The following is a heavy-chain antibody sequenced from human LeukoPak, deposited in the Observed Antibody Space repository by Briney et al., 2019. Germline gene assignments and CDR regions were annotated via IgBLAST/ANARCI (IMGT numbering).Heavy chain of an antibody. Sequence: GGSLRLSCAASGFTFSSYSMNWVRQAPGKGLEWVSSISSSSSYIYYADSVKGRFTISRDNAKNSLYLQMNSLRAEDTAVYYCAREGAIFGVVTADYYYYGMDVWGQGTTVTVSS. CDR2: ISSSSSYI. CDR3: AREGAIFGVVTADYYYYGMDV. V-gene: IGHV3-21*01. J-gene: IGHJ6*02. D-gene: IGHD3-3*01. CDR1: GFTFSSYS.